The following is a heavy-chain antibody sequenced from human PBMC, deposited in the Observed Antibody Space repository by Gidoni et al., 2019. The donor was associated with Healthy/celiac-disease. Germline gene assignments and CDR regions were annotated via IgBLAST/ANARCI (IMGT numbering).Heavy chain of an antibody. CDR1: GFTFSSYD. D-gene: IGHD1-26*01. Sequence: EVQLVESVGGFVQPGGSLRLSCAASGFTFSSYDMNFFRQAPGKGLEWVSYISSSGSTIYYADSVKGRFTISRDNAKNSLYLQMNSLRAEETAVYYCARDLNERKWELLMFYYYGMDVWGQGTTVTVSS. CDR3: ARDLNERKWELLMFYYYGMDV. J-gene: IGHJ6*02. CDR2: ISSSGSTI. V-gene: IGHV3-48*03.